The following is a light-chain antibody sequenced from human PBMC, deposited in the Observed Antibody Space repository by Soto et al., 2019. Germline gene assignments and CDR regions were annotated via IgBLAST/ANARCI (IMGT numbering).Light chain of an antibody. J-gene: IGLJ3*02. CDR1: SSNIGSNY. CDR3: AAWDDSLSGWV. Sequence: QSVLTQPTSASGTPGQRVTISCSGSSSNIGSNYVYWYQQLPGTAPKLLIYRNNQRPSGVPDRFSGSKSGTSASLAISGLRYEDEADYYCAAWDDSLSGWVFGGGTKVTVL. CDR2: RNN. V-gene: IGLV1-47*01.